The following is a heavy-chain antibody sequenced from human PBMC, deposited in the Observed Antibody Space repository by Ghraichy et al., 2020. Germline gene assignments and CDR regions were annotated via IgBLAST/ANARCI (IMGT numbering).Heavy chain of an antibody. J-gene: IGHJ4*02. CDR1: GFTFSSNN. CDR3: ARDPPGGSY. Sequence: GESMNISCAASGFTFSSNNMNWVRQAPGKGLEWVSSISSSSSHIDYSDSVKGRFTISRDNAKNSLYLQMNSLRAEDTAVYYCARDPPGGSYWGQGTLVTVSS. D-gene: IGHD3-10*01. CDR2: ISSSSSHI. V-gene: IGHV3-21*01.